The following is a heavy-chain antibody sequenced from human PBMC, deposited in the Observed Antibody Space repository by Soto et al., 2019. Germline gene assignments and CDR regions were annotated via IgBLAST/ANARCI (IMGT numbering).Heavy chain of an antibody. V-gene: IGHV4-34*01. Sequence: SETLSLTCAVYGGSFSGYYWSWIRQPPGKGLEWIGEINHSGSTNYNPSLKSRVTISVDTSKNQFSLKLSSVTAADTAVYYCARGARYDFWSGSPPRQFDYWGQGTLVTVPS. CDR1: GGSFSGYY. J-gene: IGHJ4*02. CDR2: INHSGST. D-gene: IGHD3-3*01. CDR3: ARGARYDFWSGSPPRQFDY.